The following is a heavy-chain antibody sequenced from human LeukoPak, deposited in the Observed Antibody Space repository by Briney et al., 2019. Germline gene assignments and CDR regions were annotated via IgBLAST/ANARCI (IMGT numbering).Heavy chain of an antibody. CDR2: IYYSGST. Sequence: SETLSLTCTVSGGSISSSSYYWGWIRQPPGKGLEWIGSIYYSGSTYSNPSLKSRVTISVDTSKNQFSLKLSSVTAADTAVYYCARGPYYDSSGYYLTLFDYWGQGTLVTVSS. D-gene: IGHD3-22*01. J-gene: IGHJ4*02. CDR1: GGSISSSSYY. V-gene: IGHV4-39*01. CDR3: ARGPYYDSSGYYLTLFDY.